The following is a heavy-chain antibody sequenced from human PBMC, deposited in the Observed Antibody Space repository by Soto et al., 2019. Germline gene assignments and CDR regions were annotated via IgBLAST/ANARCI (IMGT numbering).Heavy chain of an antibody. D-gene: IGHD2-15*01. CDR3: ARVGAYCSGTSCSGF. CDR1: GGSISSYY. J-gene: IGHJ4*02. CDR2: IYYSGST. Sequence: NPSETLSLTCTVSGGSISSYYWSWIRQPPGKGLEWIGYIYYSGSTNYNPSLKSRVTMSADTSKNQFSLKLRSVTAADTAVYYCARVGAYCSGTSCSGFWGQGTLVTVSS. V-gene: IGHV4-59*12.